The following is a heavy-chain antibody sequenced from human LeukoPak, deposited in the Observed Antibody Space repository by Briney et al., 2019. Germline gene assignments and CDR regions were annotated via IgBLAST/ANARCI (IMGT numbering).Heavy chain of an antibody. CDR1: GFTFSSYA. D-gene: IGHD2/OR15-2a*01. Sequence: GGSLRLSCAASGFTFSSYAMSWVRQAPGKGLEWVSAISGSGGSTYYADSVKGRFTISRDNSKNTLYLQMNSLRDEDTAVYYCAQGRGRLKGGGPTFLPPPPPCKWGQGTLVTVSS. V-gene: IGHV3-23*01. CDR2: ISGSGGST. CDR3: AQGRGRLKGGGPTFLPPPPPCK. J-gene: IGHJ4*02.